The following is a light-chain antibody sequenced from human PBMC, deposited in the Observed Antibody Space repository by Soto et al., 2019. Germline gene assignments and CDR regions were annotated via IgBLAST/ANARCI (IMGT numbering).Light chain of an antibody. CDR3: CSYAGSNNLKV. CDR1: SSDVGGYNY. J-gene: IGLJ1*01. CDR2: EVT. Sequence: QSALTQPPSASGSPGQSVTISCTGTSSDVGGYNYVPWYQQHPGKAPKLMIYEVTKRPSGVPDRFSGSKSGNTASLTVSGLQAEDEADYYCCSYAGSNNLKVFGTGTKLTVL. V-gene: IGLV2-8*01.